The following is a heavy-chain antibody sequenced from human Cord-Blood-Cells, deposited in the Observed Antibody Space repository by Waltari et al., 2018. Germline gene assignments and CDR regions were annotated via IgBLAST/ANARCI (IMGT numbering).Heavy chain of an antibody. J-gene: IGHJ3*02. D-gene: IGHD2-2*01. CDR1: GYNFTVSY. Sequence: QVQLVQSGAEVKKPRASVKFSCKSSGYNFTVSYKHLVRQAPGQSLEWMGWINPNSGGTNYAQKFQGRVTMTRDTSISTAYMELSRLRSDDTAVYYCARLTHCSSTSCSSRDAFDIWGQGTMVTVSS. CDR3: ARLTHCSSTSCSSRDAFDI. CDR2: INPNSGGT. V-gene: IGHV1-2*02.